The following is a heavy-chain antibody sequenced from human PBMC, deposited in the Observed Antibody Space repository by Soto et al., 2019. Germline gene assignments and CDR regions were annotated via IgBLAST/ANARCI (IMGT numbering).Heavy chain of an antibody. CDR3: ASNRYGYTFWAR. V-gene: IGHV4-30-4*06. CDR1: SRAEWS. J-gene: IGHJ4*01. CDR2: IYYSGST. D-gene: IGHD5-18*01. Sequence: SRAEWSPSRNNQHPGKGLEWIGYIYYSGSTYYNPPLKSRVTISVDTSKNQFSLKLSSVTAADTVFYYCASNRYGYTFWARWGHGT.